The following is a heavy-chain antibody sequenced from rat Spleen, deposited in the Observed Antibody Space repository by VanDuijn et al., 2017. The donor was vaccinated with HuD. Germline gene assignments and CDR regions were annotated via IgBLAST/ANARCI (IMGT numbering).Heavy chain of an antibody. D-gene: IGHD1-11*01. V-gene: IGHV2-1*01. CDR1: GFSLTSNS. Sequence: QVQLKESGPGLVQPSQTLSLTCTVSGFSLTSNSVDWVRQPPGKGLEWMGGIWGDGSTDYNSALKSRLSISRDTSKSQVFLKMNSLQTDDTAIYFCTLPTEGILGYWGQGVMVTVSS. J-gene: IGHJ2*01. CDR2: IWGDGST. CDR3: TLPTEGILGY.